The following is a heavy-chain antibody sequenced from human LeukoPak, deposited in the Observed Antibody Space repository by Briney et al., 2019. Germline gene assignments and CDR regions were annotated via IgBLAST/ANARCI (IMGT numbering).Heavy chain of an antibody. V-gene: IGHV4-59*12. CDR2: IYDSGST. D-gene: IGHD2-2*01. Sequence: PSETLSLTCTVSGGSISSYYWTWIRQPPGKGLEWIGYIYDSGSTNYNPSLKSRVTISVDTSKNQFSLKLSSVTAADTAVYYCARDSVVPAAYDYWGQGTLVTVSS. CDR1: GGSISSYY. J-gene: IGHJ4*02. CDR3: ARDSVVPAAYDY.